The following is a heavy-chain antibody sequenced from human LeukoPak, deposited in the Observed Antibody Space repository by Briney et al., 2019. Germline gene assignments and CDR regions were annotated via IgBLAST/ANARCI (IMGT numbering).Heavy chain of an antibody. CDR2: IYTSGST. V-gene: IGHV4-4*07. J-gene: IGHJ6*03. CDR1: GGSISSYY. D-gene: IGHD6-13*01. Sequence: PSETLSLTCTVSGGSISSYYWSWIRQPAGKGLEWIGRIYTSGSTNYNPSLKSRVTMSVDTSKNQFSLKLSSVTAADTAVYYCARGQQQRNYYYYYMDVWGKGTTVTISS. CDR3: ARGQQQRNYYYYYMDV.